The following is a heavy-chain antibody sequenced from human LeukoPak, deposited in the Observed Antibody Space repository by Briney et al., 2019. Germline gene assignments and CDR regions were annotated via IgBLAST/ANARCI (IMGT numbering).Heavy chain of an antibody. CDR1: GGTFSSYA. V-gene: IGHV1-8*03. J-gene: IGHJ5*02. CDR3: ARGGYGDCVSP. D-gene: IGHD4-17*01. CDR2: MNPNSGNT. Sequence: ASVKVSCKASGGTFSSYAINWVRQATGQGLEWMGWMNPNSGNTGYAQKFQGRVTITRNTSISTAYMELSSLRSEDTAVYYCARGGYGDCVSPWGQGTLVTVSS.